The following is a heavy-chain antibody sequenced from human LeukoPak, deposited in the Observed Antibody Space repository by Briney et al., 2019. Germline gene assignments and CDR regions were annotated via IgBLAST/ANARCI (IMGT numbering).Heavy chain of an antibody. CDR2: VSYDGSNK. Sequence: GRSLRLSCAASGFTFSSYGMHWVRQASGKGLEWVAVVSYDGSNKYYADSVKGRFTISRDNSKNTLYLQMNSLRAEDTAVYYCAKLVTGTTWSEYWGQGTLVTVSS. CDR1: GFTFSSYG. D-gene: IGHD1-20*01. V-gene: IGHV3-30*18. J-gene: IGHJ4*02. CDR3: AKLVTGTTWSEY.